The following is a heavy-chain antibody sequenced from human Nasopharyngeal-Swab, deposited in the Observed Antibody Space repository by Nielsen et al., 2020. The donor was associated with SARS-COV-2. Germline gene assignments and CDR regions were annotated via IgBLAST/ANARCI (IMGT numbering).Heavy chain of an antibody. V-gene: IGHV3-66*01. CDR3: ARDPPPYDTSAYWRDY. CDR1: GFTVTSNY. Sequence: GESLKISCAASGFTVTSNYMSWVRQAPGKGLEWVSVIYGGGSTYYADSVKGRFTISRDHLKNTLYLQMNNLRAEDTAIYYCARDPPPYDTSAYWRDYWGQGTLVTVSS. D-gene: IGHD3-22*01. J-gene: IGHJ4*02. CDR2: IYGGGST.